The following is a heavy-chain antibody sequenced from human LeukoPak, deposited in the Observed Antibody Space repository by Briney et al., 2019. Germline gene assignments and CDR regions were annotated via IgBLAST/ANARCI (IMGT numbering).Heavy chain of an antibody. J-gene: IGHJ4*02. D-gene: IGHD6-19*01. CDR3: ARDTGGWYPDY. CDR2: ISAYNGNP. CDR1: VYTVTTYG. Sequence: GASGKVSCNSAVYTVTTYGSSWGRQAPGQGLGWMGWISAYNGNPNYAPKLQGRVTMTTDTSPSTAYTELRSLRSEDTAVYYCARDTGGWYPDYWGQGTLVTVSS. V-gene: IGHV1-18*01.